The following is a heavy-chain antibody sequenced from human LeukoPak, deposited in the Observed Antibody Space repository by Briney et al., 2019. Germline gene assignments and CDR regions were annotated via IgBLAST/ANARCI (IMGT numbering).Heavy chain of an antibody. CDR1: GFAFSSYN. Sequence: PGGSLRLSCAASGFAFSSYNMNWVRQAPGKGLEWVSSISSSNSYIYYADSVKGRFTISRDNAKNSLFLQMNSLRAEDTAVYYCARGIMAAAMWETRGFDYWGQGTLVTVSS. CDR2: ISSSNSYI. V-gene: IGHV3-21*01. CDR3: ARGIMAAAMWETRGFDY. D-gene: IGHD2-2*01. J-gene: IGHJ4*02.